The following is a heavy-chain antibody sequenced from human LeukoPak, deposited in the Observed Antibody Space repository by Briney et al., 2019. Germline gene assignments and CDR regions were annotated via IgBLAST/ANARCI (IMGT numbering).Heavy chain of an antibody. D-gene: IGHD2-2*01. Sequence: SVKVSCKASGGTFSSDAISWVRQAPGQGLEWMGGIIPIFGTANYAQKFQGRVTITADESTSTAYMELSSLRSEDTAVYYCARDGGYCSSTSCQPYNWFDPWGQGTLVTVSS. J-gene: IGHJ5*02. CDR1: GGTFSSDA. CDR3: ARDGGYCSSTSCQPYNWFDP. V-gene: IGHV1-69*01. CDR2: IIPIFGTA.